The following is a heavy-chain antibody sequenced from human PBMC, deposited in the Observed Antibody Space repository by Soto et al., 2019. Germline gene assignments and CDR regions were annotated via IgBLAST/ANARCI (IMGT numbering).Heavy chain of an antibody. D-gene: IGHD2-21*02. CDR2: INPSGGNT. V-gene: IGHV1-46*01. Sequence: ASVKVSCKASGYTFTSCYMHWVRRAPGQGLEWMGIINPSGGNTYYAQEFQGRVTMTRDTSTSTVYMELSSLRSEDTAVYYCHCGGDCYPKTSEDYCGQGTLVTVSS. CDR1: GYTFTSCY. CDR3: HCGGDCYPKTSEDY. J-gene: IGHJ4*02.